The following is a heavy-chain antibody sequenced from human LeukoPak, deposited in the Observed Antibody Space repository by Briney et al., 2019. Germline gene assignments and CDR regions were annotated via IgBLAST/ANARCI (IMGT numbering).Heavy chain of an antibody. Sequence: PSQTLSLTCTVSGGSVNNAAYYWSWIRQPPGKGLEWIGEINHSGSTNYSPSLKSRVTISVDTSKNQFSLKLSSVTAADTAVYYCARGLGGPGVVSPSIAARGVGFDYWGQGTLVTVSS. CDR1: GGSVNNAAYY. D-gene: IGHD6-6*01. J-gene: IGHJ4*02. V-gene: IGHV4-34*01. CDR2: INHSGST. CDR3: ARGLGGPGVVSPSIAARGVGFDY.